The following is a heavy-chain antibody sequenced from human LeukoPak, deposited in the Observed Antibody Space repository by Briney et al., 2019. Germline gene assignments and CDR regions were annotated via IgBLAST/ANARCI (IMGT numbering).Heavy chain of an antibody. CDR1: GDSLSSGSYY. CDR2: IYTSGST. D-gene: IGHD2-2*01. CDR3: ARVIPAYDAFDM. Sequence: SQTLSLTCTVSGDSLSSGSYYWSWIRRPAGKGLEWIGRIYTSGSTNYNPSLKSRVTISVDTSKKQFSLKLNSVTAADTAVYYCARVIPAYDAFDMWGQGTMVTVSS. J-gene: IGHJ3*02. V-gene: IGHV4-61*02.